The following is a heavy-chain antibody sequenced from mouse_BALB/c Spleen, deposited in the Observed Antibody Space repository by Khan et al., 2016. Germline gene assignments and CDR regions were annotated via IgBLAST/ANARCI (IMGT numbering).Heavy chain of an antibody. CDR3: ARLTTVNYFDY. Sequence: QVQLQQPGAEVVKPGASVKLSCKASGYTFTSYWMHWVKQRPGQGLEWIGEIDPSDSYTRYDQKFKGKATLTVDKSSSTAYMQLSSLTSEDSAVYYCARLTTVNYFDYWGQGTTLTVSS. CDR2: IDPSDSYT. CDR1: GYTFTSYW. V-gene: IGHV1-69*02. D-gene: IGHD1-1*01. J-gene: IGHJ2*01.